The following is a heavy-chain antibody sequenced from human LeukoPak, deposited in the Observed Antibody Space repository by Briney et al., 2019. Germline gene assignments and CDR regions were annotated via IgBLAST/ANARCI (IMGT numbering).Heavy chain of an antibody. V-gene: IGHV3-74*01. CDR2: INSDGSST. Sequence: PGGSLRLSCAASGFTFSSYWMHWVRQAPGKGLVWVSRINSDGSSTSYADSVKGRFTISRDNAKNTLYLQMNSLRAEDTAVYYCAKSRYSGSYIDFDYWGQGTLVTVSS. CDR1: GFTFSSYW. CDR3: AKSRYSGSYIDFDY. J-gene: IGHJ4*02. D-gene: IGHD1-26*01.